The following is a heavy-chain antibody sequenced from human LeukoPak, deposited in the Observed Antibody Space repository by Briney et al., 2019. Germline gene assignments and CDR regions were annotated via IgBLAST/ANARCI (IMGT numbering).Heavy chain of an antibody. CDR2: VSAYADDT. V-gene: IGHV1-18*01. J-gene: IGHJ4*02. D-gene: IGHD1-26*01. Sequence: ASVKVSCKASGYTFTSYGIIWVRQAPGQGLEWMGWVSAYADDTNYVQKFRGRITMTTDTSTSTAYMELRSLRSDDTAVYYCARDCIGCLGFDYWGQGTLVTVSS. CDR1: GYTFTSYG. CDR3: ARDCIGCLGFDY.